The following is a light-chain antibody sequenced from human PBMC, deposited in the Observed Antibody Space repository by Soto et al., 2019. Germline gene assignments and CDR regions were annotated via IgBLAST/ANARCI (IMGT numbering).Light chain of an antibody. CDR1: QSISSW. J-gene: IGKJ5*01. CDR2: KAS. V-gene: IGKV1-5*03. CDR3: QHYNSYSIT. Sequence: DIQMTQSPSTLSASVGDRVTITCRASQSISSWLAWYQQKPGKAPKLLIYKASSLESGVTSRFSGSGSGTEFTLTISSLQPDDFATYFCQHYNSYSITFGQGTRLEMK.